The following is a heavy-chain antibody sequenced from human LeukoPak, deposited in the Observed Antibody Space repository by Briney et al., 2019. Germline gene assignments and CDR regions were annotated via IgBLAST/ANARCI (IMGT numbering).Heavy chain of an antibody. CDR3: AAQGGPPYYYYYYMDV. CDR2: IYYSGST. J-gene: IGHJ6*03. D-gene: IGHD3-16*01. V-gene: IGHV4-59*04. CDR1: GGSISSYY. Sequence: PSETLSLTCTVSGGSISSYYWSWIRLPPGKGLEWIGSIYYSGSTYYNPSLKSRVTISIDTSKNQFSLRLSSVTAADTAVYYCAAQGGPPYYYYYYMDVWGKGTTVTVSS.